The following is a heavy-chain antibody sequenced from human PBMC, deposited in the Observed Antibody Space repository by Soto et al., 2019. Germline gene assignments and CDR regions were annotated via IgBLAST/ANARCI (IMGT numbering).Heavy chain of an antibody. Sequence: PSETLSLSCTVSGGSITSSSFYWAWIRQPPGKGLEWIGTIYYSGSTYYNPSLNSRVTISVDTSKNQFSLKLNSVTAADTAVYYCARDPNGNNWFDPWGQGTLVTVSS. CDR2: IYYSGST. V-gene: IGHV4-39*07. CDR1: GGSITSSSFY. CDR3: ARDPNGNNWFDP. J-gene: IGHJ5*02.